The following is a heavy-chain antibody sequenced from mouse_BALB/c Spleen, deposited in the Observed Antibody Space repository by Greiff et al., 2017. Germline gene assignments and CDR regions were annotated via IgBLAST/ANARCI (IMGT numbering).Heavy chain of an antibody. V-gene: IGHV5-6-5*01. CDR1: GFTFSSYA. CDR2: ISSGGST. CDR3: ARGSFYYGSSYEGFAY. J-gene: IGHJ3*01. D-gene: IGHD1-1*01. Sequence: EVKLMESGGGLVKPGGSLKLSCAASGFTFSSYAMSWVRQTPEKRLEWVASISSGGSTYYPDSVKGRFTISRDNARNILYLQMSSLRSEDTAMYYCARGSFYYGSSYEGFAYWGQGTLVTVSA.